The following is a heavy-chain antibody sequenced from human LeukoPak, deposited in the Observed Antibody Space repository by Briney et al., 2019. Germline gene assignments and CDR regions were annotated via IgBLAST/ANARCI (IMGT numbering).Heavy chain of an antibody. CDR1: GYTFTGYY. Sequence: ASVKVSCKASGYTFTGYYMHWVRQAPGQGLEWMGRINPNSGGTNYAQKFQGGVTMTRDTSISTAYMELSRLRSDDTAVYYCAREDSSGWYYFDYWGQGTLVTVSS. D-gene: IGHD6-19*01. CDR3: AREDSSGWYYFDY. CDR2: INPNSGGT. J-gene: IGHJ4*02. V-gene: IGHV1-2*06.